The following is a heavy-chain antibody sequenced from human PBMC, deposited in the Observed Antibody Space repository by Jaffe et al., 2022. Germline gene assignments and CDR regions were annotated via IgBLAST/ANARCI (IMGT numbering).Heavy chain of an antibody. J-gene: IGHJ4*02. CDR1: GFTVSSNY. Sequence: EVQLVETGGGLIQPGGSLRLSCAASGFTVSSNYMSWVRQAPGKGLEWVSVIYSGGSTYYADSVKGRFTISRDNSKNTLYLQMNSLRAEDTAVYYCARGIYGEAARVDYWGQGTLVTVSS. V-gene: IGHV3-53*02. CDR3: ARGIYGEAARVDY. D-gene: IGHD4-17*01. CDR2: IYSGGST.